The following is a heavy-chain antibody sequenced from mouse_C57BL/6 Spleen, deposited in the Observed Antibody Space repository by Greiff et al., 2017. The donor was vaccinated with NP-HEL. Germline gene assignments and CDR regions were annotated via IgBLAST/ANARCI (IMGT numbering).Heavy chain of an antibody. D-gene: IGHD2-4*01. CDR1: GYTFTSYW. CDR3: ARGLYDYDVGYAMDD. J-gene: IGHJ4*01. Sequence: VQLQQPGAELVKPGASVKLSCKASGYTFTSYWMHWVKQRPGQGLEWIGMIHPNSGSTNYNEKFKSKATLTVDKSSSTAYMQLSSLTSEDSAVYYCARGLYDYDVGYAMDDWGQGTSVTVSS. CDR2: IHPNSGST. V-gene: IGHV1-64*01.